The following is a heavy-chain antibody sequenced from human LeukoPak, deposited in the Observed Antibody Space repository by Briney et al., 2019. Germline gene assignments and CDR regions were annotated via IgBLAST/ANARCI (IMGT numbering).Heavy chain of an antibody. Sequence: PSETLSLTCAVYGGSFSGYYWSWIRQPPGKGLEWIGEINHSGSTNYNPSLKSRVTISVDTSKNQFSLKLSSVTAAATAVYYCGRGGYYGSGNDFRFDPWGQGTLVTVSS. CDR3: GRGGYYGSGNDFRFDP. CDR2: INHSGST. D-gene: IGHD3-10*01. V-gene: IGHV4-34*01. J-gene: IGHJ5*02. CDR1: GGSFSGYY.